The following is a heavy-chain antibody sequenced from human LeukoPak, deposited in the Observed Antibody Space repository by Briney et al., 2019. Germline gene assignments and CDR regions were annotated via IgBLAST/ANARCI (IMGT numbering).Heavy chain of an antibody. J-gene: IGHJ6*03. CDR2: IYYSGST. V-gene: IGHV4-59*01. CDR3: ARSVEGYCSGGSCYSYYYYMDV. CDR1: GGSISTYY. Sequence: SETLSLTCTVSGGSISTYYWNWIRQPPGKGLEWIGYIYYSGSTNYNPSLKSRVTISVDTSKNQFSLKLSSVTAADTAVYYCARSVEGYCSGGSCYSYYYYMDVWGKGTTVTVSS. D-gene: IGHD2-15*01.